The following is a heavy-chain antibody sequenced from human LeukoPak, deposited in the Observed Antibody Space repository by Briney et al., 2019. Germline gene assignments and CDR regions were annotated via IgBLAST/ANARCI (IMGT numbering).Heavy chain of an antibody. Sequence: GGSLRLSCAASGFTFSSYSMNWVRQAPGKGLEWVSSISSSSSYIYYADSVKGRFTISRDNAKNSLYLQMNSLRAEDTAVYYCAREIYYYDSSGRHGAFDIWGQGTMVTVSS. V-gene: IGHV3-21*01. CDR1: GFTFSSYS. CDR3: AREIYYYDSSGRHGAFDI. CDR2: ISSSSSYI. D-gene: IGHD3-22*01. J-gene: IGHJ3*02.